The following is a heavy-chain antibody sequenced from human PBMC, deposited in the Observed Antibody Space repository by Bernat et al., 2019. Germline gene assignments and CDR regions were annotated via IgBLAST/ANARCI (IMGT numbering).Heavy chain of an antibody. CDR2: IWYDGSDK. CDR3: AGEYYYGSGRGFDI. D-gene: IGHD3-10*01. Sequence: QVQLVESGGGVVQPGRSLRLSCAASGFTFSDHGMYWVRQPPGEGLEWVAVIWYDGSDKYYADSVKGRFTISRDNFKNTLYLHMNSLRAEDTAVYYCAGEYYYGSGRGFDIWGQGTMVTVSS. V-gene: IGHV3-33*01. J-gene: IGHJ3*02. CDR1: GFTFSDHG.